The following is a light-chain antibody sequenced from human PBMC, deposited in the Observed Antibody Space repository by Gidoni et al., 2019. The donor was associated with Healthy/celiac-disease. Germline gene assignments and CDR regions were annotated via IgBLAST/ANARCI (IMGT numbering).Light chain of an antibody. Sequence: IVLTQSPATLSLSPGERSTLSCRASQSVSSYLAWYQQKPGQAPRLLIYDASTRATGIPARFSGSGSGTDFTLTISSIEPEDFAVYYCQQSSNWNLKVTFGGGTKVEIK. J-gene: IGKJ4*01. CDR3: QQSSNWNLKVT. V-gene: IGKV3-11*01. CDR1: QSVSSY. CDR2: DAS.